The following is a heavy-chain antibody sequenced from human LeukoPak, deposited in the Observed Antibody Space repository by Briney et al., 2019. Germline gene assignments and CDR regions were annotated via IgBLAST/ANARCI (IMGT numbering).Heavy chain of an antibody. Sequence: QPGGSLRLSCAASGXTFSRYWMHWVRQAPGKGPVWVSRMNSDGSSTSYADSVKGRFTISRDNAKNTLYLQMNSLRAEDTAVYYCAGDFGISEVYWGQGTLVTVSS. V-gene: IGHV3-74*01. J-gene: IGHJ4*02. D-gene: IGHD1-20*01. CDR3: AGDFGISEVY. CDR1: GXTFSRYW. CDR2: MNSDGSST.